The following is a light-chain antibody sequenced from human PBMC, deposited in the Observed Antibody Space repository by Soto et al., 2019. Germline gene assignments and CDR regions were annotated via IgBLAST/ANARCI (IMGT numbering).Light chain of an antibody. Sequence: QSALTQPDSVSGSPGQSITISCTGTNSDVGGYNYVSWYQQHPGKAPKLMIYEVSNRPSGVSNRFSGSKSGNTASLTISGLQAEDEADYYCSSYTSSSTHVVFGGGTQLTVL. J-gene: IGLJ2*01. CDR2: EVS. V-gene: IGLV2-14*01. CDR3: SSYTSSSTHVV. CDR1: NSDVGGYNY.